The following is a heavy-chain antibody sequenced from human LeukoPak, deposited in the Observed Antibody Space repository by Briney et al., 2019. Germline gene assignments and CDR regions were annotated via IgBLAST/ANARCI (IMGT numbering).Heavy chain of an antibody. V-gene: IGHV1-46*01. J-gene: IGHJ4*02. Sequence: ASVKVSCKASGYTFTSYYMHWVRQAPGQGLEWMGIINPSGGGRSYAQKFQGRVTMTRDMSTSTVYMELSSLRSEDAAVYYCARGLGRTAMVTRGEVRFDYWGQGTLVTVSS. CDR2: INPSGGGR. D-gene: IGHD5-18*01. CDR1: GYTFTSYY. CDR3: ARGLGRTAMVTRGEVRFDY.